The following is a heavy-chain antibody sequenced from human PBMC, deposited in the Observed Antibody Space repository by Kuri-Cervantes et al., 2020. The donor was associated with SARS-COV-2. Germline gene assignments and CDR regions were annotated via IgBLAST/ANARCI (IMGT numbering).Heavy chain of an antibody. CDR1: GYTFTSYY. Sequence: ASVKVSCKASGYTFTSYYMHWVRQAPGQGLEWMGIINPSGGSTRYAQKFQGRVTMTRDTSTSTVYMELSSLRSEDTAVYYCARGVSHIAAAGLYYFDYWGQGTLVTVSS. J-gene: IGHJ4*02. V-gene: IGHV1-46*01. CDR3: ARGVSHIAAAGLYYFDY. D-gene: IGHD6-13*01. CDR2: INPSGGST.